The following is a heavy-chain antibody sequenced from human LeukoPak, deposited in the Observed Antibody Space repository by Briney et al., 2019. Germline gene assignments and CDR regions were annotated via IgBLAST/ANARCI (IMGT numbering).Heavy chain of an antibody. J-gene: IGHJ4*02. CDR2: INPNSGGI. V-gene: IGHV1-2*02. CDR3: ARVNVYYFDY. Sequence: ASVKVSCKASGYTFTGYYMHWVRQAPGQGLEWMGWINPNSGGINYAQKFQGRVTMTRDTSTSTVYMELSSLRSEDTAVYYCARVNVYYFDYWGQGTLVTVSS. CDR1: GYTFTGYY.